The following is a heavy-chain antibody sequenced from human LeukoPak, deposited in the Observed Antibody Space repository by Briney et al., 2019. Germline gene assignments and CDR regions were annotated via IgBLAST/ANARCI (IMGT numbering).Heavy chain of an antibody. CDR1: GFTFSSYW. V-gene: IGHV3-74*01. J-gene: IGHJ6*03. CDR2: INSDGSST. Sequence: GGSLRLSCAASGFTFSSYWMHWVRQASGKGLVWVSRINSDGSSTSYADSVKGRFTISRDNAKNTLYLQMNSLRAEDTAVYYCARDHYHYYYYIDDWGKGTTVTVYS. CDR3: ARDHYHYYYYIDD.